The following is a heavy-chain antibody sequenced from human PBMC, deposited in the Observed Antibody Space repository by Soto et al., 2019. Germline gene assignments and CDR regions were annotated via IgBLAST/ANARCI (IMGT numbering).Heavy chain of an antibody. J-gene: IGHJ4*02. CDR3: VRSKGGYSYGTPFDY. CDR1: GFTFEDYA. CDR2: ISWNSGNI. D-gene: IGHD5-18*01. Sequence: EVQLEESGGALVQPGRSPRLSCAASGFTFEDYAMHWVRQVLGKGLEWVSSISWNSGNIGYADSVKGRFTTSRDNAKNSLYLQMNSLRPEDTALYYCVRSKGGYSYGTPFDYWGQGTLVTVSS. V-gene: IGHV3-9*01.